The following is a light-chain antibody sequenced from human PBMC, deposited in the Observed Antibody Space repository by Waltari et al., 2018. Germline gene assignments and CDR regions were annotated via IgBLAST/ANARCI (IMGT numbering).Light chain of an antibody. Sequence: DIVLTQSPDSLAVSLGERATINCKSSQSLLSSFNNKTYIAWYHQKPGQPPKLLINWASARGSGVPERFSGSGSETDFTLTISSLQAEDVAVYYCHHYYIPPLTFGQGTRLEIK. CDR3: HHYYIPPLT. J-gene: IGKJ5*01. CDR2: WAS. V-gene: IGKV4-1*01. CDR1: QSLLSSFNNKTY.